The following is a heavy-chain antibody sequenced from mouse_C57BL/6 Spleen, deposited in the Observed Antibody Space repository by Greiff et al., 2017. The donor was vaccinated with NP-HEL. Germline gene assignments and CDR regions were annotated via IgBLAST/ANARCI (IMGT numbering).Heavy chain of an antibody. D-gene: IGHD4-1*01. CDR2: IDPSDSET. Sequence: QVQLQQPGAELVRPGSSVKLSCKASGYTFTSYWMHWVKQRPIQGLEWIGNIDPSDSETHYNQKFKDKATLTVDKSSSTAYMQLSSLTSEDSAVYYCARGVNWDRYYFDYWGQGTTLTVSS. V-gene: IGHV1-52*01. J-gene: IGHJ2*01. CDR3: ARGVNWDRYYFDY. CDR1: GYTFTSYW.